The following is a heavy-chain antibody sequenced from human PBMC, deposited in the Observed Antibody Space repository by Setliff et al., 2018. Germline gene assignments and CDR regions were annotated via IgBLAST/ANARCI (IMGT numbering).Heavy chain of an antibody. CDR2: ISAYSGNT. D-gene: IGHD2-8*02. J-gene: IGHJ4*02. V-gene: IGHV1-18*01. CDR1: GYTFTNSG. Sequence: ASVKVSCKASGYTFTNSGMTWVRQAPGQGLEWLGWISAYSGNTQYAQKVQGRVTMTTDTSTSTAYMELRSLTSDDTAVYYCSRLVRYCTATTCQRASGAEIWGQGTRVTVSS. CDR3: SRLVRYCTATTCQRASGAEI.